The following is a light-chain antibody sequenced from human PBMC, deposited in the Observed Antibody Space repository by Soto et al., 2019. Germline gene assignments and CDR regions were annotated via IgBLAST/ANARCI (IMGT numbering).Light chain of an antibody. Sequence: DIQMTQSPSSVSASVGDRVTITYRASQDISSWVAWYQQKPGKAPKLLISAAPSLQSGVPRRFSGSGSGTDFTLVISSLQAEDFATYFCQQGDSFPFTFGGGTKVDIK. J-gene: IGKJ4*01. CDR1: QDISSW. CDR2: AAP. V-gene: IGKV1-12*01. CDR3: QQGDSFPFT.